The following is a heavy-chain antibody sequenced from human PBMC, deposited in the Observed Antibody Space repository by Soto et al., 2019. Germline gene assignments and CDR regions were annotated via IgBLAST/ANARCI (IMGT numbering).Heavy chain of an antibody. V-gene: IGHV1-18*01. Sequence: QVQLVQSGAEVKKPGASVKVSCKASGYTFSSYGISWVRQAPGQGLEWMGWISAYNGNTNYAQKLQGRVTMTTDTPRRTLYVGRGGLRSDDPAVFYWARVGEALFDYWGQETLAPAPS. CDR2: ISAYNGNT. CDR3: ARVGEALFDY. J-gene: IGHJ4*02. CDR1: GYTFSSYG. D-gene: IGHD3-16*01.